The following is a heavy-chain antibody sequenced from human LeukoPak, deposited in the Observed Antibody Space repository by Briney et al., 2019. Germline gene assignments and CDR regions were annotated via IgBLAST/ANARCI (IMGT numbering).Heavy chain of an antibody. CDR1: GGSISSHH. CDR2: RGGT. Sequence: SETLSLTCTVSGGSISSHHWSWIRQPPGRGLEWIGYRGGTNYSPSLRSRVTISEDRSKNQFSLKLTSVTAADTAVYFCAVFFGGQGGRGSWGQGTQVTVSS. V-gene: IGHV4-4*09. D-gene: IGHD3-16*01. J-gene: IGHJ4*02. CDR3: AVFFGGQGGRGS.